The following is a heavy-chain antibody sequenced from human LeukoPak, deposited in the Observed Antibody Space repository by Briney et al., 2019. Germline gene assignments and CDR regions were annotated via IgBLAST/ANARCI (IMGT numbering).Heavy chain of an antibody. J-gene: IGHJ2*01. CDR2: INHSGST. V-gene: IGHV4-34*01. CDR3: ARDYDILTGHWYFDL. Sequence: PSETLSLTCAVYGGPFSGYYWSWLRQPPGKGLEWIGEINHSGSTNYNPSPKSRVTISVDTSKNQFSLKLSSVTAADTAVYYCARDYDILTGHWYFDLWGRGTLVTVSS. CDR1: GGPFSGYY. D-gene: IGHD3-9*01.